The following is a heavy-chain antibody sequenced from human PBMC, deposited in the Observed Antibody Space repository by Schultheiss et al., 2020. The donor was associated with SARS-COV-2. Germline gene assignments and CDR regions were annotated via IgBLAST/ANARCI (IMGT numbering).Heavy chain of an antibody. CDR1: GYSFTSYW. D-gene: IGHD3-22*01. CDR3: AGQTYYYDSSGYSDAFDI. CDR2: IYPGDSDT. V-gene: IGHV5-51*01. Sequence: GESLKISCKGSGYSFTSYWIGWVRQMPGKGLEWMGIIYPGDSDTRYSPSFQGHVSISADKSISTAYLQWSSLKASDTAMYYCAGQTYYYDSSGYSDAFDIWGQGTMVTVSS. J-gene: IGHJ3*02.